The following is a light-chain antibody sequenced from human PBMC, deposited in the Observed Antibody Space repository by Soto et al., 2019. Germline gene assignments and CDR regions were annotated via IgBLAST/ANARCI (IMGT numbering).Light chain of an antibody. Sequence: QSALTQPASVSGSPGQSITISCTGTRSDIGGYNYVSWYQQHPGKAPKLLIYDVTNRPSGISNRFSGSKSGNTATLTISGLQAEDESDYYCSSYTSSGTVVFGGGTKVTV. CDR3: SSYTSSGTVV. CDR1: RSDIGGYNY. J-gene: IGLJ2*01. CDR2: DVT. V-gene: IGLV2-14*03.